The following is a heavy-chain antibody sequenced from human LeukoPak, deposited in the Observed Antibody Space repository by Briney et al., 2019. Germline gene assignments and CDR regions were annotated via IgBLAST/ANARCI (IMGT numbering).Heavy chain of an antibody. D-gene: IGHD2-15*01. V-gene: IGHV4-34*01. CDR1: GGSFSGYY. CDR3: ARGTVVVAATXXXSSRSGMDV. Sequence: SETLSLTCAVYGGSFSGYYWSWIRQPPGKGLEWIGEINHSGSTNYNPSLKSRVTISVDTSKNQFSLKLSSVTAADTAVYYCARGTVVVAATXXXSSRSGMDVWGQGTTVT. CDR2: INHSGST. J-gene: IGHJ6*02.